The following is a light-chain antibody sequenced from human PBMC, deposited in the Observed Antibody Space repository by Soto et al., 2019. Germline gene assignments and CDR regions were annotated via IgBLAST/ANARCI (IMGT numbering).Light chain of an antibody. Sequence: DIQMTQSPSSLSASVGDRVTITCRASQSVGTYLTWYQQRPGKAPKILIYAASSLQSGVPSRFSGGGSGTDFTLTISSLQPEDFATYYCHQSYSTPVTFGGGTKVEIK. CDR1: QSVGTY. CDR2: AAS. J-gene: IGKJ4*01. V-gene: IGKV1-39*01. CDR3: HQSYSTPVT.